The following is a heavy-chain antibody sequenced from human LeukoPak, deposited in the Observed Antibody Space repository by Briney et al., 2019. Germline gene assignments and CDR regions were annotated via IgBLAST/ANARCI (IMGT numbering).Heavy chain of an antibody. J-gene: IGHJ4*02. CDR2: IYPGDSNP. CDR3: ARHDSTVTSFDF. Sequence: GESLKISRKGSGYSFTSYWVAWVRQMPGKGLGWMGIIYPGDSNPRYSTSFQGQVTMSADKSITTAYLQWSSLKASDTAMYYCARHDSTVTSFDFWGQGTLVTVSS. D-gene: IGHD4-17*01. V-gene: IGHV5-51*01. CDR1: GYSFTSYW.